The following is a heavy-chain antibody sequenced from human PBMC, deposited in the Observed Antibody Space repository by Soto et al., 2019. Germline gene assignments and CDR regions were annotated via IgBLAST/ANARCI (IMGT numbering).Heavy chain of an antibody. J-gene: IGHJ4*02. CDR3: VKGEGVDEVTTTRVVFDY. D-gene: IGHD4-17*01. V-gene: IGHV1-2*02. CDR2: LNPRSGAT. Sequence: QVQLVQSGAEVKKPGASVKVSCKASGYTFTGNYIHWMRQAPGQGPEWMGWLNPRSGATDYAQKFQGRVTITRDTSISTAYMDLSRLTSDDTAMYYCVKGEGVDEVTTTRVVFDYWGQGTPLTVSS. CDR1: GYTFTGNY.